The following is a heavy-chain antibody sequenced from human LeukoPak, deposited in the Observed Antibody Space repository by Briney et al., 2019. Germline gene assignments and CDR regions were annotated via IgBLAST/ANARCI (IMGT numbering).Heavy chain of an antibody. Sequence: ASVKVSCKASGYTFTSYDINWMRQATGQGLEWMGCMNPNSGNTGYAQKFQGRVTMPRNTSISTAYMELSSLRSEDTAVYYCARVLRYSSSSRDLGYWGQGTLVTVSS. CDR1: GYTFTSYD. D-gene: IGHD6-6*01. J-gene: IGHJ4*02. CDR3: ARVLRYSSSSRDLGY. CDR2: MNPNSGNT. V-gene: IGHV1-8*01.